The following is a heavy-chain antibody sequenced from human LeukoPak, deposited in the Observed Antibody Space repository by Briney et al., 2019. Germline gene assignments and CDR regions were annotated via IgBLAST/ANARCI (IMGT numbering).Heavy chain of an antibody. CDR2: MNPNSGNT. CDR1: GYTFTSYD. CDR3: ARAARGYCSGGSCQRPYYFDY. Sequence: ASVKVSCKASGYTFTSYDINWVRQATGQGLEWMGWMNPNSGNTGYVQKFQGRVTMTRNTSISTAYMELSSLRSEDTAVYYCARAARGYCSGGSCQRPYYFDYWGQGTLVTVSS. D-gene: IGHD2-15*01. J-gene: IGHJ4*02. V-gene: IGHV1-8*01.